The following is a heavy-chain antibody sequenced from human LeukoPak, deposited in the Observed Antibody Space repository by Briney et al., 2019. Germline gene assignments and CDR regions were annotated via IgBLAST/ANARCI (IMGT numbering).Heavy chain of an antibody. CDR3: ASSGYDPCFDY. Sequence: AASVKVACKASGGTFSSYAISWVRQAPGQGLEWMGGIIPIFGTANYAQKFQGRVTITTDESTSTAYMELSSLRSEDTAVYYCASSGYDPCFDYWGQGTLVTVSS. D-gene: IGHD5-12*01. CDR1: GGTFSSYA. V-gene: IGHV1-69*05. J-gene: IGHJ4*02. CDR2: IIPIFGTA.